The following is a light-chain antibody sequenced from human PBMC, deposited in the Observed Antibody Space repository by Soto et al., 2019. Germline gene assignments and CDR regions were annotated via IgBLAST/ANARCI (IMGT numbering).Light chain of an antibody. CDR2: DES. CDR3: QQRSSWPLT. Sequence: EIVLTQSPATLSLSPGERATLSCRASQSVSRYLAWCQQKPGQAPRLVIYDESNRATGIPARFSGSGSGTDFTLTISSLEPEDFAVYYCQQRSSWPLTFGGGTKVDIK. CDR1: QSVSRY. J-gene: IGKJ4*01. V-gene: IGKV3-11*01.